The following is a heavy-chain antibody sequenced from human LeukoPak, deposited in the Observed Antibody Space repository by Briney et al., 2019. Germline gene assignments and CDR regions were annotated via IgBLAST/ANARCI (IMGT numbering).Heavy chain of an antibody. V-gene: IGHV3-48*04. J-gene: IGHJ6*02. Sequence: PGGSLRLSCAASGFTFSSYSMNWVRQAPGKGLGWVSYISSSSSTIYYADSVKGRFTVSRDNARNTLYLEMHSLRAEDTAVYYCAKEQDYYYGLDVWGQGTTVTVSS. CDR1: GFTFSSYS. CDR3: AKEQDYYYGLDV. CDR2: ISSSSSTI.